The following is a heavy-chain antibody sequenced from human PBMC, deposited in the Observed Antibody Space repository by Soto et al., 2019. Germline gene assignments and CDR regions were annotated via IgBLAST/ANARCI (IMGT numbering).Heavy chain of an antibody. V-gene: IGHV4-59*01. D-gene: IGHD3-10*01. CDR2: IYYSGST. CDR1: GGSISSYY. CDR3: ARHDLYYFASDYSGYFDF. Sequence: SETLSLTCTVSGGSISSYYWSWIRQPPGKGLEWIGYIYYSGSTNYNPSLKSRVTISVDTSKNQFSLRLSSVTAADTAVYYCARHDLYYFASDYSGYFDFWGQGTLVTVSS. J-gene: IGHJ4*02.